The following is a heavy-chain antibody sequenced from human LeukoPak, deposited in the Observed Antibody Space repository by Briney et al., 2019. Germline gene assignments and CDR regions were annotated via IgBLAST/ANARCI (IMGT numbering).Heavy chain of an antibody. CDR1: NYSITNGYY. V-gene: IGHV4-38-2*02. Sequence: PSETLSLTCTVSNYSITNGYYWGWVRQPPGKGLEWIGSIYHSGSAYYNPSLKSRVTISVDTSKNQFSLKLNSVTAADTAVYYCARHGGMVRGFSDAFDIWGQGTMVTVSS. J-gene: IGHJ3*02. CDR2: IYHSGSA. CDR3: ARHGGMVRGFSDAFDI. D-gene: IGHD3-10*01.